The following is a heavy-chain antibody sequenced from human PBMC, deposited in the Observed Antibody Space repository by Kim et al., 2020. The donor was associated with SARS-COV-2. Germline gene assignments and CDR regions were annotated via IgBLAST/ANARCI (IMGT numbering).Heavy chain of an antibody. CDR3: ARMSGSVGPFDY. Sequence: SETLSLTCTVSGGSISSYYWSWIRQPPGKGLEWIGYIYYGGSTNYNPSLKSRVTISVDTSKNQFSLKLSSVTAADTAVYYCARMSGSVGPFDYWGQGTLVTVSS. D-gene: IGHD3-10*01. CDR2: IYYGGST. CDR1: GGSISSYY. V-gene: IGHV4-59*01. J-gene: IGHJ4*02.